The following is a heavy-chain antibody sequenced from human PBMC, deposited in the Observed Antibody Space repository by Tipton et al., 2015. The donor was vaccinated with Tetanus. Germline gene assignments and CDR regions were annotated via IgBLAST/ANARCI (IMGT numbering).Heavy chain of an antibody. Sequence: TLSLTCTVSGGSISSGGYYWSWIRQHPGKGLEWIGYIYYSGSTYYNPSLKSRVTISVDTSKNQFSLKLYSVTAADTAVYYCARGDPTNEPLNYWGQGRLVIVSS. V-gene: IGHV4-31*03. CDR1: GGSISSGGYY. CDR3: ARGDPTNEPLNY. J-gene: IGHJ4*02. CDR2: IYYSGST. D-gene: IGHD1-1*01.